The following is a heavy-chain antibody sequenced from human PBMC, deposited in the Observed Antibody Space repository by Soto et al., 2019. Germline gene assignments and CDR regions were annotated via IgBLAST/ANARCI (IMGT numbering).Heavy chain of an antibody. CDR2: INHSGST. CDR1: GGSFSGYY. CDR3: ARGQVSTMVRGVIITLSWFDP. J-gene: IGHJ5*02. D-gene: IGHD3-10*01. Sequence: PSETLSLTCAVYGGSFSGYYWSWIRQPPGKGLEWIGEINHSGSTNYNPSLKSRVTISVDTSKNQFSPKLSSVTAADTAVYYCARGQVSTMVRGVIITLSWFDPWGQGTLVTVSS. V-gene: IGHV4-34*01.